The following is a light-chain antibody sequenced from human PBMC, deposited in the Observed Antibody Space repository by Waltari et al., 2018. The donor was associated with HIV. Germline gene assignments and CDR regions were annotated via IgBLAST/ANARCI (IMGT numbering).Light chain of an antibody. CDR3: QSYDSSTVV. Sequence: FLLTQPHSVSDSRGKTVTIACTRRRRSMASNYFLCYQQRPGSSPTTVIYEDNQTPPGVPVRFSGSIDSSSNSASLTISGLKTEDEADYYCQSYDSSTVVFGGGTKLTVL. CDR2: EDN. CDR1: RRSMASNY. J-gene: IGLJ2*01. V-gene: IGLV6-57*01.